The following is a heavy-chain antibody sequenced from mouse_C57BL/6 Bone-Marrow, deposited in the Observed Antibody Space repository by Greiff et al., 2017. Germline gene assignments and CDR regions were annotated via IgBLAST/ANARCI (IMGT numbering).Heavy chain of an antibody. CDR2: IYPGAGST. CDR1: GYTFTSYD. V-gene: IGHV1-85*01. Sequence: QVQLQQSGPELVKPGASVKLSCKASGYTFTSYDINWVKQRPGQGLEWIGWIYPGAGSTKYNEKFKGKATLTVDTSSSTAYMELHSLTSEDSAVYFCASGPLVGSSDVWGTGTTVTVSS. D-gene: IGHD1-1*01. J-gene: IGHJ1*03. CDR3: ASGPLVGSSDV.